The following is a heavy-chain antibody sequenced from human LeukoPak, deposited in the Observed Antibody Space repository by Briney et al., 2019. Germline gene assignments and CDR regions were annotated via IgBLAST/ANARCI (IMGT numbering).Heavy chain of an antibody. CDR1: GGSISPYY. J-gene: IGHJ4*02. CDR2: MHYSGSA. D-gene: IGHD2-8*01. V-gene: IGHV4-59*01. CDR3: ARGNGEYAHGYYFDY. Sequence: SETLSLTCTVSGGSISPYYWGWIRQPPGKGLEFIGFMHYSGSANYHPSLKSRVSISLDTSKNQFSLNLSSVTAADTAMYFCARGNGEYAHGYYFDYWGQGSLVTVSS.